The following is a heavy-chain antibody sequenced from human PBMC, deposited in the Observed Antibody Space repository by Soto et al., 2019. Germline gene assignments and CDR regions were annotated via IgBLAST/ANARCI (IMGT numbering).Heavy chain of an antibody. D-gene: IGHD6-19*01. Sequence: QVQLVQSGAEVKKPGASVKVSCKASGYTVTSYGISWVRQAPGQGLEWMGWISAYNGNTNYAQKLQGRVTMTTDTSTSTAYMELRSLRSDDTAVYYCARDPIAVAGPWLPHYMDVWGKGTTVTVSS. V-gene: IGHV1-18*01. CDR3: ARDPIAVAGPWLPHYMDV. J-gene: IGHJ6*03. CDR1: GYTVTSYG. CDR2: ISAYNGNT.